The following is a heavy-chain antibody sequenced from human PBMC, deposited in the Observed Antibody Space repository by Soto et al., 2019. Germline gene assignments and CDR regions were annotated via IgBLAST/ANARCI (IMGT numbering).Heavy chain of an antibody. J-gene: IGHJ6*02. CDR3: ATGASRIPYGMDV. CDR1: GFTFSMFA. D-gene: IGHD2-15*01. CDR2: IGGSGVGT. Sequence: EVQLLESGGGLVQPGGSLRLSCAASGFTFSMFAMTWVRQAPGKGLEWVSAIGGSGVGTYYADSVKGRFTISRDNSKNTLYLHMNSLRAEDTAVYFCATGASRIPYGMDVWGQGTTVTVPS. V-gene: IGHV3-23*01.